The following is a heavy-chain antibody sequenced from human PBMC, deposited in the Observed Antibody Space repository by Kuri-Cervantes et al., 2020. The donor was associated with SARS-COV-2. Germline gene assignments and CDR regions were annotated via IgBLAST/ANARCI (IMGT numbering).Heavy chain of an antibody. V-gene: IGHV3-23*01. CDR1: GFTFSSYA. Sequence: GESLKISCAASGFTFSSYAMNWVRQAPGKGLEWVSAISGSGGSTYYADSVEGRFTISRDNSKNTLYLQMNGLRAEDTAVYYCAKDYYSSSSNYFDYWGQGTLVTVSS. D-gene: IGHD6-6*01. CDR2: ISGSGGST. J-gene: IGHJ4*02. CDR3: AKDYYSSSSNYFDY.